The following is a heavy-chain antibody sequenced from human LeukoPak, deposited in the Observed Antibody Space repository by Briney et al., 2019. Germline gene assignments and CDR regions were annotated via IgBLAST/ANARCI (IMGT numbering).Heavy chain of an antibody. CDR1: GFTFSSAW. CDR2: IKSKTDGGTA. D-gene: IGHD3-3*01. V-gene: IGHV3-15*01. CDR3: TTAPDSMDC. J-gene: IGHJ4*02. Sequence: GGSLRLSCAASGFTFSSAWMTWVRQAPGKGLERVGRIKSKTDGGTAEHAAPVKGRFTISRDDSQNTLYMQMNSLRPEDTAVYYCTTAPDSMDCWGQGTLVTVSS.